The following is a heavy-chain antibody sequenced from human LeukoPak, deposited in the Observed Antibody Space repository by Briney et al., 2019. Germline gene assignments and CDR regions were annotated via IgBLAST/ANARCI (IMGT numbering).Heavy chain of an antibody. CDR2: INHNGNVN. CDR3: ARGGGLDV. Sequence: GGSLRLSCAASGFTFSSYWVNWARQAPGKGLEWVASINHNGNVNYYVDSVKGRFTISRDNAKNSLYLQMSNLRAEDTAVYFCARGGGLDVWGQGTTVTVSS. V-gene: IGHV3-7*03. D-gene: IGHD3-16*01. J-gene: IGHJ6*02. CDR1: GFTFSSYW.